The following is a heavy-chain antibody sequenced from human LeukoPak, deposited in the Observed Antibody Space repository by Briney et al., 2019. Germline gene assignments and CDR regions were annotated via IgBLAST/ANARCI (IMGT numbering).Heavy chain of an antibody. J-gene: IGHJ4*02. D-gene: IGHD2-21*02. CDR3: AIGGRDPLEY. CDR1: GFTFSSYA. Sequence: GGSLRLSCAASGFTFSSYAMTWVRQAPGKGLERVSAISGGGGTTYYADSVKGRFTISRDNSKNALYLQMNSRRAEDTAVYYCAIGGRDPLEYLGQGTLVTVSS. V-gene: IGHV3-23*01. CDR2: ISGGGGTT.